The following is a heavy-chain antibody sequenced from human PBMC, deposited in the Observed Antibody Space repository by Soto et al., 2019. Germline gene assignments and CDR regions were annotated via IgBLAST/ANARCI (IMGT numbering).Heavy chain of an antibody. J-gene: IGHJ4*02. V-gene: IGHV3-23*01. CDR1: GFTFSSYA. CDR2: ISGSGGST. CDR3: AGDYYDSSGYYY. Sequence: GGSLRLSCAASGFTFSSYAMSWVRQAPGKGLEWVSAISGSGGSTYYADSVKGRFTISRDNSKNTLYLQMNSLRAEDTAVYYCAGDYYDSSGYYYWGQGTLVTVSS. D-gene: IGHD3-22*01.